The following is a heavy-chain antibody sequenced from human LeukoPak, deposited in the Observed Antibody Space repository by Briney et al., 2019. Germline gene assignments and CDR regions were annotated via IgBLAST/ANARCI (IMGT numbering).Heavy chain of an antibody. CDR3: ARSEYSSSFGYYYGMDV. D-gene: IGHD6-6*01. Sequence: SETLSLTCTVSGGSISSYYWSWIRQPPGKGLKWIGYIYYSGSTNYNPSLKSRVTISVDTSKNQFSLKLSSVTAADTAVYYCARSEYSSSFGYYYGMDVWGQGTTVTVSS. V-gene: IGHV4-59*01. J-gene: IGHJ6*02. CDR2: IYYSGST. CDR1: GGSISSYY.